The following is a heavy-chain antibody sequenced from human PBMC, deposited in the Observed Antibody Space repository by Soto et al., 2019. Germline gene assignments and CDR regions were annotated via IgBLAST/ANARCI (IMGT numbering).Heavy chain of an antibody. CDR3: ARHSIAVDAPFDY. CDR1: GYSFTSYL. J-gene: IGHJ4*02. D-gene: IGHD6-19*01. V-gene: IGHV5-51*01. CDR2: IYPGDSDT. Sequence: GESLKISFKGSGYSFTSYLICWVRQMPGKGLEWMGIIYPGDSDTRYSPSFQGQVTISADKSISTAYLQWSSLKASDTAMYYCARHSIAVDAPFDYWGQGTLVAVSS.